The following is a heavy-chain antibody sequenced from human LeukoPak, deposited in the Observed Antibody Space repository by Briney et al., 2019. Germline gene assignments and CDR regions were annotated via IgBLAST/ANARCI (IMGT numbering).Heavy chain of an antibody. CDR3: ARGGTTVTPGLLWFDP. J-gene: IGHJ5*02. D-gene: IGHD4-17*01. V-gene: IGHV4-59*01. CDR1: GDSISNYF. CDR2: IYYSGST. Sequence: SETLSLTCTVSGDSISNYFWSWIRQPAGKGLEWIGYIYYSGSTKYNPSLKSRVTISVDTSKNQFSLKLSSVTAADTAVYYCARGGTTVTPGLLWFDPWGQGTLVTVSS.